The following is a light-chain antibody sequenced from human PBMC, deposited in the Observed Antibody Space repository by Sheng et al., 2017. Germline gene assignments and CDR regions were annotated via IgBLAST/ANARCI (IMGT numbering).Light chain of an antibody. Sequence: IQMTQSPSSLSVSVGDRVTITCRSSQNIANYLNWYQQKPGQAPKLLIDAASSLQSAVPSRFSGSGSGTHFTLTINSLQPEDFATYFCQQSYSPFSFGGGPRWRS. J-gene: IGKJ4*01. V-gene: IGKV1-39*01. CDR1: QNIANY. CDR3: QQSYSPFS. CDR2: AAS.